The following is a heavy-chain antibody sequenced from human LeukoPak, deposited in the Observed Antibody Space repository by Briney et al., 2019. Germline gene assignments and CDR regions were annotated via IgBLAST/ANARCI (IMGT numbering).Heavy chain of an antibody. CDR1: GFTFSSYA. CDR2: ISSNGGST. Sequence: GGSLRLSCAASGFTFSSYAMHWVRQAPGKGLEYVSAISSNGGSTYYANSVKGRFTISRDNSKNTLYLQMNSPRAEDTAVYYCARVRYYYDSSGYPDDAFDIWGQGTMVTVSS. V-gene: IGHV3-64*01. CDR3: ARVRYYYDSSGYPDDAFDI. D-gene: IGHD3-22*01. J-gene: IGHJ3*02.